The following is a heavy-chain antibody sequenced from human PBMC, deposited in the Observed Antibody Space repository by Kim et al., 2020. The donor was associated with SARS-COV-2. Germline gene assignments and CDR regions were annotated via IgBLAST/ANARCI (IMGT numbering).Heavy chain of an antibody. CDR1: GYSISSGYY. V-gene: IGHV4-38-2*02. Sequence: SETLSLTCTVSGYSISSGYYWGWIRQPPGKGLEWIGSIYHSGSTYYNPSLKSRVTISVDTSKNQFSLKLSSVTAADTAVYYCASSNRAFDYWGQGTLVTVSS. CDR2: IYHSGST. CDR3: ASSNRAFDY. J-gene: IGHJ4*02.